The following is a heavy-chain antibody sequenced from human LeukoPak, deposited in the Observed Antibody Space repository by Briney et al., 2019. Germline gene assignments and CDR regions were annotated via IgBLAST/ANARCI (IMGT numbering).Heavy chain of an antibody. V-gene: IGHV1-69*13. CDR1: GYTFTSYA. Sequence: GASVKVSCKASGYTFTSYAISWVRQAPGQGLEWMGGIIPIFGTANYAQKFQGRVTITADESTSTAYMELSSLRSEDTAVYYCARATYYYDSSGYKYYFDYWGQGTLVTVSS. D-gene: IGHD3-22*01. J-gene: IGHJ4*02. CDR2: IIPIFGTA. CDR3: ARATYYYDSSGYKYYFDY.